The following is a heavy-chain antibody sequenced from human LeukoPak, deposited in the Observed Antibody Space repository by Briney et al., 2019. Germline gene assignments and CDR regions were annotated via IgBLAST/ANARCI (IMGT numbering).Heavy chain of an antibody. Sequence: PGGSLRLSCSASVFTFSSYGMSWVRQAPGNGLEWVSPISCSGGSRYYADSVSGRFTISRDNSKNTLYLQMNSLRAEDTAVYYCEKDLVAGTNPSEMCWGQGTLVTVSS. CDR1: VFTFSSYG. V-gene: IGHV3-23*01. CDR2: ISCSGGSR. J-gene: IGHJ4*02. CDR3: EKDLVAGTNPSEMC. D-gene: IGHD6-19*01.